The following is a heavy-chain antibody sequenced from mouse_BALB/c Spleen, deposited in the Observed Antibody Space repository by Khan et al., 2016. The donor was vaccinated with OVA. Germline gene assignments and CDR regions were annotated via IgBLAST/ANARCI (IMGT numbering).Heavy chain of an antibody. D-gene: IGHD1-1*02. CDR3: TRLAYYYNSEGFAY. J-gene: IGHJ3*01. V-gene: IGHV5-6*01. CDR1: GFTFSTYG. CDR2: ISSGGSYT. Sequence: EVELVESGGDLVKPGGSLKLSCAASGFTFSTYGMSWVRQTPDKRLEWVANISSGGSYTYYVDSVKGRFTISRDNAKSTLYLQMSSLKSEDTAMYYCTRLAYYYNSEGFAYWGQGTLVTVSA.